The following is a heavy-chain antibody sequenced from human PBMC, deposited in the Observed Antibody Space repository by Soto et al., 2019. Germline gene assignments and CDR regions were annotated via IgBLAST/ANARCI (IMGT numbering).Heavy chain of an antibody. D-gene: IGHD3-10*01. J-gene: IGHJ5*01. Sequence: GGSLRLSCAASGFTFNNYAMSWVRQAPGKGLEWVSAISGNGISTYYADSVRGRFTISRDNSENTLFLQMDRLRADDTAVYYCTRDEISMVRGTDNWFDSWGQGTLLTVSS. CDR3: TRDEISMVRGTDNWFDS. CDR1: GFTFNNYA. V-gene: IGHV3-23*01. CDR2: ISGNGIST.